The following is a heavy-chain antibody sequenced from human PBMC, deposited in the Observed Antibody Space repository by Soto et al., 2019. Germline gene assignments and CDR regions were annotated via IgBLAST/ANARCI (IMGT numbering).Heavy chain of an antibody. Sequence: ASVKVSCKASGYTFTSYGISWVRQAPGQGLEWMGWISAYNGNTNYAQKLQGRVTMTTDTSTSTAYMELRSLRSDDTAVYYCARDSTTTYYYDSSGFQSPEYYFDYWG. CDR1: GYTFTSYG. CDR3: ARDSTTTYYYDSSGFQSPEYYFDY. V-gene: IGHV1-18*01. J-gene: IGHJ4*01. CDR2: ISAYNGNT. D-gene: IGHD3-22*01.